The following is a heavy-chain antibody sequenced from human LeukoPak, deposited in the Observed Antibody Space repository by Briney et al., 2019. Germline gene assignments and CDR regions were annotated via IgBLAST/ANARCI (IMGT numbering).Heavy chain of an antibody. CDR2: ISSSSSYI. CDR3: AGAQGPQYYDFWSGYYAFDP. D-gene: IGHD3-3*01. CDR1: GFTFSSYS. V-gene: IGHV3-21*01. Sequence: GGSLRLSCAASGFTFSSYSMNWVRQAPGKGLEWVSSISSSSSYIYYADSVKGRFTISRDNAKNSLYLQMNSLRAEDTAVYYCAGAQGPQYYDFWSGYYAFDPWGQGTLVTVSS. J-gene: IGHJ5*02.